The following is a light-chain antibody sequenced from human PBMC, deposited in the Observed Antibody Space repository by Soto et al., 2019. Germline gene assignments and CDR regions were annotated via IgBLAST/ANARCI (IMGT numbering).Light chain of an antibody. V-gene: IGKV1-39*01. CDR3: HQSYSTPLT. J-gene: IGKJ4*01. CDR2: ATS. Sequence: DIQMTQSPSSLSASVGDRVTITCRASQTINGYLNWYQQKPGKAPNLLIYATSSFQSGVPSRFISSGSWTDFTLITSTLQPEDLAADYCHQSYSTPLTFAGGTKVEGK. CDR1: QTINGY.